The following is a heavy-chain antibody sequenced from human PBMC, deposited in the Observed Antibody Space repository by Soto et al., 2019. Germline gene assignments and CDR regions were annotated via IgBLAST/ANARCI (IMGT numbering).Heavy chain of an antibody. J-gene: IGHJ4*02. CDR2: IIPILGIA. V-gene: IGHV1-69*02. Sequence: SVKVSCKASGGTFSSYTISWVRQAPGQGLEWMGRIIPILGIANYAQKFQGRVTITADKSTSTAYMELSSLRSEDTAVYYCASAPVRPLDVSARFPTRGYIDYWGQGTQVTVSS. CDR1: GGTFSSYT. D-gene: IGHD2-15*01. CDR3: ASAPVRPLDVSARFPTRGYIDY.